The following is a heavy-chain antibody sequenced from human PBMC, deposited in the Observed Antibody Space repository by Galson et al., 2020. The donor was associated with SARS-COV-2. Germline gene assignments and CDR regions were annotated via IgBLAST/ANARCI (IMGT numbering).Heavy chain of an antibody. CDR3: AHKPPGGPVADAFDV. CDR2: IYWDDDK. D-gene: IGHD3-10*01. J-gene: IGHJ3*01. V-gene: IGHV2-5*02. CDR1: GFSPSNTGVG. Sequence: KMSGPTLVKPTQTLTLTCNFSGFSPSNTGVGVGWIRQPPGQALEWLALIYWDDDKRYRPSLKNRLTITKDTSENQVVRTMANMVPVDTGTYYCAHKPPGGPVADAFDVWGRGTMVTVSS.